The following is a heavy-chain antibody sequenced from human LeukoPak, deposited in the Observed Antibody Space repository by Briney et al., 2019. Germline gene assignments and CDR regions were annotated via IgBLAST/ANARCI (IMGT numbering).Heavy chain of an antibody. CDR2: ISYDGSNK. J-gene: IGHJ4*02. V-gene: IGHV3-30*04. D-gene: IGHD3-22*01. Sequence: GGSLRLPCAASGFTFSSYAMHWVRQAPGKGLEWVAVISYDGSNKYYADSVKGRFTISRDNSKNTLYLQMNSLRAEDTAVYYCARGGHRVYYDSSDYWGQGTLVTVSS. CDR1: GFTFSSYA. CDR3: ARGGHRVYYDSSDY.